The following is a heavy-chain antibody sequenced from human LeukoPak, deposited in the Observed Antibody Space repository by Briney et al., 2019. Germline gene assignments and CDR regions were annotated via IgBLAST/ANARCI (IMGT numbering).Heavy chain of an antibody. CDR1: GGSISSGDYY. J-gene: IGHJ4*02. V-gene: IGHV4-30-4*08. Sequence: PSETLSLTCTVSGGSISSGDYYWSWLRQPPGKGLEWIGYIYYSGSTYYNPSLKSRVTISVDTSKNQFSLKLSSVTAADTAVYYCASAMTTVVTLDYWGQGTLVTVSS. D-gene: IGHD4-23*01. CDR2: IYYSGST. CDR3: ASAMTTVVTLDY.